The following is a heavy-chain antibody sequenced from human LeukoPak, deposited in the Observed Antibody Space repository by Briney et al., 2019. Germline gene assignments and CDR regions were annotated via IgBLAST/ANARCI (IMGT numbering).Heavy chain of an antibody. V-gene: IGHV4-39*01. J-gene: IGHJ5*02. CDR3: ARTPEVVGWFDP. Sequence: SKPLYLTCTVSGGSISSSTDYWGWIRQPPGKGLEWIGSIYYSGSTYYNPSLKSRVTMSVDTPKNQFSLKMSSVTAADTAVYYCARTPEVVGWFDPWGQGTLVTVSS. CDR2: IYYSGST. CDR1: GGSISSSTDY.